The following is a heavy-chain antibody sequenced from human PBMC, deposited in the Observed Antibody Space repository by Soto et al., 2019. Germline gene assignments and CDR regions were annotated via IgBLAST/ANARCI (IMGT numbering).Heavy chain of an antibody. CDR3: AREEISVVATTIYYYYYGMDV. CDR1: GFNFYAYA. J-gene: IGHJ6*02. CDR2: VTDTGGST. D-gene: IGHD5-12*01. V-gene: IGHV3-23*01. Sequence: GGSLRLSCAASGFNFYAYAMTWVRQAPGKGLEWVSAVTDTGGSTYYADSVKGRFTISRDNSKNTLYLQMNSLRAEDTAVYYCAREEISVVATTIYYYYYGMDVWGQGTTVTVSS.